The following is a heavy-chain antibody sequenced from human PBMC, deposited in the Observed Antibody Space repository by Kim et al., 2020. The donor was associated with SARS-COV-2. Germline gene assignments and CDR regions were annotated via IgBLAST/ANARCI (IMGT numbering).Heavy chain of an antibody. V-gene: IGHV3-21*01. J-gene: IGHJ4*02. CDR3: ARDEGAYDSQSSFDY. D-gene: IGHD5-12*01. Sequence: DSVEGRFTPPRDNAKNSLYLQMNSLRAEDTAVYYCARDEGAYDSQSSFDYWGQGTLVTVSS.